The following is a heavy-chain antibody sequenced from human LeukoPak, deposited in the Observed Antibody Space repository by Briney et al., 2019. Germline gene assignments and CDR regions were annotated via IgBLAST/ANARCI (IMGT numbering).Heavy chain of an antibody. CDR3: ARVEDYGLNYYYYYMDV. CDR1: GFTFSSYA. V-gene: IGHV3-30*14. Sequence: GGSLRLSCAASGFTFSSYAMHWVRQAPGKGLEWVAVISYDGSNKYYADSVKGRFTISRDNSKNTLYLQMNSLTVADTAVYYCARVEDYGLNYYYYYMDVWGTGNTGNVSS. J-gene: IGHJ6*03. CDR2: ISYDGSNK. D-gene: IGHD4/OR15-4a*01.